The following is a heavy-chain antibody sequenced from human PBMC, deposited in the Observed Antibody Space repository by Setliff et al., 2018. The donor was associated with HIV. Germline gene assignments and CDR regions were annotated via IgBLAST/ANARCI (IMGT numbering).Heavy chain of an antibody. Sequence: SETLSLTCTVSGGSISSDGFYWSWIRQHPGEGLEWIGYISYSGSTYYNPSLKTRVTISVDTSKNQFSLKLTSVPAADTAVYYCAREIYGGNSRPFDYWGPGTLVTVSS. CDR1: GGSISSDGFY. CDR3: AREIYGGNSRPFDY. D-gene: IGHD4-17*01. J-gene: IGHJ4*02. V-gene: IGHV4-31*03. CDR2: ISYSGST.